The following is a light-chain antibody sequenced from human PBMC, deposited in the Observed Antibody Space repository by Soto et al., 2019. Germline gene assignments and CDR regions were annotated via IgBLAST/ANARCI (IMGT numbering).Light chain of an antibody. J-gene: IGLJ2*01. CDR2: EVS. Sequence: QSVLTQHPSASGSPGQSVTISCTGTSSDVGGYNFVSCYQQHPGKAPKLMIYEVSERPSGVPDRFSGSKSGNTASLTVSGLQAEDEADYYCSSYAGSNSVVFGGGTKLTVL. V-gene: IGLV2-8*01. CDR3: SSYAGSNSVV. CDR1: SSDVGGYNF.